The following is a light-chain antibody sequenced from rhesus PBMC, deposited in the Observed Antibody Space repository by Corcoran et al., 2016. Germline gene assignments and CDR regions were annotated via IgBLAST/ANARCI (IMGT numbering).Light chain of an antibody. Sequence: EIVMTQSPATLSLSPGERATLSCRASQSVSSSLAWYQPKPGQAPKLLIYGASSRAPGIPDRFSGRWAGTEFTLPISSLGPEDVGVYYCQQDYSWPLTFGGGTKVELK. V-gene: IGKV3-42*01. CDR1: QSVSSS. J-gene: IGKJ4*01. CDR3: QQDYSWPLT. CDR2: GAS.